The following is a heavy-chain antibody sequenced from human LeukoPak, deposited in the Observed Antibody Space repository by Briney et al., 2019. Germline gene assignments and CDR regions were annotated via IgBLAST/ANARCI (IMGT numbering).Heavy chain of an antibody. J-gene: IGHJ4*02. D-gene: IGHD3-22*01. V-gene: IGHV3-30-3*01. Sequence: GRSLRLSCAASGFTFSSYAMHWVRQAPGKGLEWVAVISYDGSNKYYADSVKGRFTISRDNSKNTLYLQMNSLRAEDTAVYYCARVISPDYYDSSGYSDALGDWGQGTLVTVSS. CDR3: ARVISPDYYDSSGYSDALGD. CDR1: GFTFSSYA. CDR2: ISYDGSNK.